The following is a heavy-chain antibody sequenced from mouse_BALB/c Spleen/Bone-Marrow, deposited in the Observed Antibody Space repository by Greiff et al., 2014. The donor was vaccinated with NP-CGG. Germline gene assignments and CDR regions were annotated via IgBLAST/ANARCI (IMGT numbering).Heavy chain of an antibody. J-gene: IGHJ4*01. Sequence: LEESGPELVKPGASVKMSCKASGYTFTSYVMHWVKQKPGQGLEWIGYINPYNDGTKYNERFKGKATLTSDKSSSTAYMELSSLTSEGSAVYYCARGSSWAMDYWGQGTSVTVSS. V-gene: IGHV1-14*01. CDR2: INPYNDGT. D-gene: IGHD1-1*01. CDR3: ARGSSWAMDY. CDR1: GYTFTSYV.